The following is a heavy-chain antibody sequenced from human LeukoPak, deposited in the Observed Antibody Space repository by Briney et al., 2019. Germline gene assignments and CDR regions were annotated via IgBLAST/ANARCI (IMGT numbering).Heavy chain of an antibody. CDR2: INPNSGGT. CDR3: ARDLNAWYQLLFY. CDR1: GYTFTGYY. Sequence: ASVKVSCKASGYTFTGYYMHWVRQAPGQGLEWMGRINPNSGGTNYAQKFQGRVTMTRDTSISTAYMELSRLRSDDTAVYHCARDLNAWYQLLFYWGQGTLVTVSS. D-gene: IGHD2-2*01. J-gene: IGHJ4*02. V-gene: IGHV1-2*06.